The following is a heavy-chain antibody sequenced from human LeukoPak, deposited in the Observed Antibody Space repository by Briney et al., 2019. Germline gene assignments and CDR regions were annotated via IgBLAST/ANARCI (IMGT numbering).Heavy chain of an antibody. CDR1: GGSIGSYY. CDR3: ARDGVYSSGRRTYYYGMDV. J-gene: IGHJ6*02. CDR2: IYTSGST. V-gene: IGHV4-4*07. Sequence: SETPSLTCTVSGGSIGSYYWSWIRQPAGKGLEWIGRIYTSGSTNYNPSLKSRVTMSVDTSKNQFSLKLSSVTAAGTAVYYCARDGVYSSGRRTYYYGMDVWGQGTTVTVSS. D-gene: IGHD6-19*01.